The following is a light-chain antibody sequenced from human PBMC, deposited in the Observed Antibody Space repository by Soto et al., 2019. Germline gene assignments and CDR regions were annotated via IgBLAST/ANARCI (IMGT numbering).Light chain of an antibody. V-gene: IGKV1-5*01. Sequence: DIQMTQSPSTLSASVGDRVTITCRASQSISSWLAWYQQKPGKAPKLLIYDASSLESGVPSRFSGRGSGTEFTLTISSLQPDDFATYYCQQYNSYQYTFGQGTKVDIK. J-gene: IGKJ2*01. CDR2: DAS. CDR1: QSISSW. CDR3: QQYNSYQYT.